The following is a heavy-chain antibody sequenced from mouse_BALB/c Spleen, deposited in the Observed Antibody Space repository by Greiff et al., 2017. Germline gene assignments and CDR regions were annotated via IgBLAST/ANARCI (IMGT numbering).Heavy chain of an antibody. CDR3: ARIYYDYVYYAMDY. CDR2: ISSGGGSS. D-gene: IGHD2-4*01. CDR1: GFAFSSYD. V-gene: IGHV5-12-1*01. Sequence: EVHLVESGGGLVKPGGSLKLSCAASGFAFSSYDMSWVRQTPEKRLEWVAYISSGGGSSYYPDTVKGRFTISRDNAKNTLYLQMSSLKSEDTAMYYCARIYYDYVYYAMDYWGQGTSVTVSA. J-gene: IGHJ4*01.